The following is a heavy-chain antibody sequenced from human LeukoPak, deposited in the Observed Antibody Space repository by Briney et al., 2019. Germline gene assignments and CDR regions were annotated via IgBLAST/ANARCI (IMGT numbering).Heavy chain of an antibody. Sequence: GGSLRLSCAASGFTFSSYSMNWVRQAPGKGLEWVSYISSSSSTIYYADSVKGRFTISRDNAKNSLYLQMNSLRAEDTAVYYYARASWFGELRNFDCWGQGTLVTVSS. J-gene: IGHJ4*02. D-gene: IGHD3-10*01. CDR2: ISSSSSTI. CDR3: ARASWFGELRNFDC. V-gene: IGHV3-48*01. CDR1: GFTFSSYS.